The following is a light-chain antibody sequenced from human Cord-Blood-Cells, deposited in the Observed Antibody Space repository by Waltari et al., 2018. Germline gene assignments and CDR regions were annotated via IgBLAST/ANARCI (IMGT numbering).Light chain of an antibody. Sequence: DIQMTQSPSSLSASVGERVTITCRARPSISSYLNWYQQKPGKAPKLLIYAASSLQSGVPSRFSVSGSGTDCTLTISSLQPEDFATYYCQQIYSTPLTFGGGTKVEIK. V-gene: IGKV1-39*01. CDR1: PSISSY. CDR2: AAS. CDR3: QQIYSTPLT. J-gene: IGKJ4*01.